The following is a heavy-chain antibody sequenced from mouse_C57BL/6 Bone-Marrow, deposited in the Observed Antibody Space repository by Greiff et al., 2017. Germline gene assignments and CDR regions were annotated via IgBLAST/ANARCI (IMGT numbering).Heavy chain of an antibody. CDR1: GYTFTSYW. V-gene: IGHV1-64*01. Sequence: QVQLQQPGAELVKPGASVKLSCKASGYTFTSYWMHWVKQRPGQGLEWIGMIHPNSGSTNYNEKFKSKATLTVDKSSSTAYMQLSSLTSDDSAVYYCSTLRAWFAYWGQGTLVTVSA. CDR3: STLRAWFAY. J-gene: IGHJ3*01. CDR2: IHPNSGST. D-gene: IGHD1-1*01.